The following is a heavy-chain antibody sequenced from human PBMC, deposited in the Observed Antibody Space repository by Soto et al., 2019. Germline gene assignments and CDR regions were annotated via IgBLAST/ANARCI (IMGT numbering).Heavy chain of an antibody. J-gene: IGHJ4*02. CDR2: INPNSGGT. D-gene: IGHD2-2*01. Sequence: ASVKVSCKASGYTFTGYYMRWVRQAPGQGREWMGWINPNSGGTNYAQKFQGWVTMTRDTSISTAYMELSRLRSDDTAVYYCAREDIVVGYYFDHRGQGTLVTVSS. CDR1: GYTFTGYY. V-gene: IGHV1-2*04. CDR3: AREDIVVGYYFDH.